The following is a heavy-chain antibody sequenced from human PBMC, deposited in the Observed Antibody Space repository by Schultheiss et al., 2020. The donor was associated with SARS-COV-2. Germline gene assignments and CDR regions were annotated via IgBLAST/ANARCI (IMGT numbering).Heavy chain of an antibody. CDR3: ARDRRYSGYEWDFDY. CDR2: INPSGGST. Sequence: ASVKVSCKASGYTFTGYYMHWVRQAPGQGLEWMGIINPSGGSTSYAQKFQGRVTMTRDTSTSTVYMELSSLRSEDTAVYYCARDRRYSGYEWDFDYWGQGTLGTVSS. D-gene: IGHD5-12*01. V-gene: IGHV1-46*01. CDR1: GYTFTGYY. J-gene: IGHJ4*02.